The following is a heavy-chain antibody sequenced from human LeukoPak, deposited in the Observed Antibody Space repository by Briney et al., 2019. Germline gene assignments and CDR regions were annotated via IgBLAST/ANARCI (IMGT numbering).Heavy chain of an antibody. CDR2: INPNSGGT. J-gene: IGHJ4*02. CDR1: GYTFTGYY. Sequence: ASVKVSCKASGYTFTGYYMHWVRQAPGQGLEWMGWINPNSGGTNYAQKFQGRVTMTRDTSISTAYMELSRLRSDDTAVYYCARQYCSSTSCYVSYFDYWGQGTLVTVSS. D-gene: IGHD2-2*01. CDR3: ARQYCSSTSCYVSYFDY. V-gene: IGHV1-2*02.